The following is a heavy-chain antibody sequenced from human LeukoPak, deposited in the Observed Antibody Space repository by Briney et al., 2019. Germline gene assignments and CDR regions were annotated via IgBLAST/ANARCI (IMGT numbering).Heavy chain of an antibody. V-gene: IGHV4-61*02. J-gene: IGHJ4*02. CDR3: ASSYYDLPSFDY. D-gene: IGHD3-3*01. CDR2: IYTSGST. Sequence: TSETLSLTCTVSGGSISSGSYYWSWIRQPAGKGLEWIGRIYTSGSTNYNPSLKSRVTISVDTSKNQFSLKLSSVTAADTAVYYCASSYYDLPSFDYWGQGTLVTVSS. CDR1: GGSISSGSYY.